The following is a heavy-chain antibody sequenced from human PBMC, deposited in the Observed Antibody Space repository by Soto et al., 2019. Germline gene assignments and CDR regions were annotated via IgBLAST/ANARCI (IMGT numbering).Heavy chain of an antibody. CDR1: GFTFSSYG. CDR3: AKDGNILTAYFDC. V-gene: IGHV3-30*18. D-gene: IGHD3-9*01. Sequence: PVGSLRLSCAASGFTFSSYGMHWVRQAPGKGLEWVAVISYDGSNKYYTDSVKGRFTISRDNSKNTLYLQMNSLRTEDTAVYYCAKDGNILTAYFDCWGQGTLVTVSS. J-gene: IGHJ4*02. CDR2: ISYDGSNK.